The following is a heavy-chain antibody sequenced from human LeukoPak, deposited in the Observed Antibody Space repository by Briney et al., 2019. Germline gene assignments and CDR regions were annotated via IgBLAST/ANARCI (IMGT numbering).Heavy chain of an antibody. CDR1: GFIFSDNY. V-gene: IGHV3-11*06. CDR2: ISNSSRYT. D-gene: IGHD6-13*01. Sequence: PGGSLRLSCTASGFIFSDNYMSWIRQAPGKGLELVSYISNSSRYTNYADSVKGRFTISRDNAKNSLFLQMNSLRVEDTAVYYCARLAAAGALGIDPWGQGTLVTVSS. CDR3: ARLAAAGALGIDP. J-gene: IGHJ5*02.